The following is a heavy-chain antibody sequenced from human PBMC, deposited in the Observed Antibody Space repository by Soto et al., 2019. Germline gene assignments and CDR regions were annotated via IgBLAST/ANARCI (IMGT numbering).Heavy chain of an antibody. CDR3: ARESQLLPRGCFDP. Sequence: PSETLSLTCTVSGGSISSGGYYWSWIRQHPGKGLEWIGYIYYSGSTYYNPSLKSRVTISVDTSKNQFSLKLSSVTAADTAVYYCARESQLLPRGCFDPWGQGTLVTVSS. CDR2: IYYSGST. D-gene: IGHD2-2*01. J-gene: IGHJ5*02. V-gene: IGHV4-31*03. CDR1: GGSISSGGYY.